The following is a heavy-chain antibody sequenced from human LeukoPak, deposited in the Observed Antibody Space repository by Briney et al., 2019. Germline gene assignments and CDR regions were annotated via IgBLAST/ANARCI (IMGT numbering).Heavy chain of an antibody. D-gene: IGHD3-16*02. J-gene: IGHJ4*02. CDR1: GFTFSSYA. Sequence: GGSLRLSCAASGFTFSSYAMSWVRQAPGKGLEWVSAISGSGDSTYYADSVKGRFTISRDNSKNTLYLQMNNLRAEDTAVHYCGNYGGEGYDYVWGSYRPSPQDYWGQGTLVTVSS. CDR3: GNYGGEGYDYVWGSYRPSPQDY. V-gene: IGHV3-23*01. CDR2: ISGSGDST.